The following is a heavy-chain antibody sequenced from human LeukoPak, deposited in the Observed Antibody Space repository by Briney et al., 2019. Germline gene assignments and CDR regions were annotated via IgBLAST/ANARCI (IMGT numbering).Heavy chain of an antibody. J-gene: IGHJ4*02. V-gene: IGHV3-23*01. D-gene: IGHD3-10*01. CDR2: ISGSGGGT. CDR1: GITLSNYG. Sequence: HPGGSLILSCAVSGITLSNYGMSWVRQAPGKGLEWVAGISGSGGGTHYADSVKGRFTISRDNPKNTLHLQMNSLRAEDTAVYFCAKRGVVIRVILVGFHKEAYYFDSWGQGALVIVSS. CDR3: AKRGVVIRVILVGFHKEAYYFDS.